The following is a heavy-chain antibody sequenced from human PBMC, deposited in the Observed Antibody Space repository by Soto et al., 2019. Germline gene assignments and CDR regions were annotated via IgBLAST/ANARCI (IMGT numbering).Heavy chain of an antibody. CDR2: IYYSGST. J-gene: IGHJ5*02. Sequence: SETLSLTCTVSGGSISSSSYYWGWIRQPPGKGLEWIGSIYYSGSTYYNPSLKSRVTISVDTSKNQFSLKLGSVTAADTAVYYCARQTLGCSGGSCYSGFLGPTEFDPWGQGTLVTVSS. V-gene: IGHV4-39*01. CDR1: GGSISSSSYY. D-gene: IGHD2-15*01. CDR3: ARQTLGCSGGSCYSGFLGPTEFDP.